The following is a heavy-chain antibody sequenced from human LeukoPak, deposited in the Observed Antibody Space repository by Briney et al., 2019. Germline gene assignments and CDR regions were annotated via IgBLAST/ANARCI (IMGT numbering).Heavy chain of an antibody. V-gene: IGHV1-69*05. D-gene: IGHD5-18*01. CDR2: IIPIFGTA. J-gene: IGHJ4*02. CDR1: GGTFSSYA. Sequence: ASVKVSCKASGGTFSSYAISWVRQAPGQGLEWMGGIIPIFGTANYAQKFQGRVTITTDESTSTAYMELSSLRSEDTAVYYCARGNSGYSYGYGVRYYFDSWGQGTLVTVSS. CDR3: ARGNSGYSYGYGVRYYFDS.